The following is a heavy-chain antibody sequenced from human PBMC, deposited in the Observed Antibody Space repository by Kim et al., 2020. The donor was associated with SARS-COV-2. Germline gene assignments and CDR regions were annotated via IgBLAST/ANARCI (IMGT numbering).Heavy chain of an antibody. V-gene: IGHV3-30*01. D-gene: IGHD5-12*01. J-gene: IGHJ4*02. Sequence: ADSVKGRFTIPRDNSKNTLYLQMNSLRAEDMAVYYWARSPSRDGYNYPAYWGQGTLVTVSS. CDR3: ARSPSRDGYNYPAY.